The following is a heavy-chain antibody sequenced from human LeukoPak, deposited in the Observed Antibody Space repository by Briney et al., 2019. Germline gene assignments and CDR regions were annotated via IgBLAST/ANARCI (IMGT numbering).Heavy chain of an antibody. D-gene: IGHD3-22*01. CDR3: AKGSEYYYDSSGYYGLLDY. CDR1: GFTFSSYG. CDR2: IRYDGSNK. J-gene: IGHJ4*02. Sequence: GGSLRLSCAASGFTFSSYGMHWVRQAPGKGLEWVAFIRYDGSNKYYADSVKGRFTISRDNSKNTLYLQMNSLRAEDTAVCYCAKGSEYYYDSSGYYGLLDYWGQGTLVTVSS. V-gene: IGHV3-30*02.